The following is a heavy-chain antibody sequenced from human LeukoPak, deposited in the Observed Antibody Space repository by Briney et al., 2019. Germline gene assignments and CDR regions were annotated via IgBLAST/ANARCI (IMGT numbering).Heavy chain of an antibody. J-gene: IGHJ4*02. D-gene: IGHD6-19*01. CDR1: GGSISSYY. Sequence: SETLSLTCTVSGGSISSYYWSWIRQPPGEGLEWIGYIYYSGSTNYNPSLKSRVTISVDTSKNQFSLKLSSVTAADTAVYYCATYSSGWYPYYFDYWGQGTLVTVSS. CDR3: ATYSSGWYPYYFDY. V-gene: IGHV4-59*01. CDR2: IYYSGST.